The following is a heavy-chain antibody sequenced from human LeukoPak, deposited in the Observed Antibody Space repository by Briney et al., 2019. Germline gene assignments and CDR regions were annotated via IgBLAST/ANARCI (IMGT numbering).Heavy chain of an antibody. CDR3: AKVPRSSGWYYFDY. D-gene: IGHD6-19*01. Sequence: GGSLRLSCAASGFTFSSYWMHWVRHAPGKGLVWVSCIKSDGSSTTYADSVKGRFTISRDNSKNTLYLQMNSLRAEDTAVYYCAKVPRSSGWYYFDYWGQGTLVTVSS. J-gene: IGHJ4*02. CDR2: IKSDGSST. CDR1: GFTFSSYW. V-gene: IGHV3-74*01.